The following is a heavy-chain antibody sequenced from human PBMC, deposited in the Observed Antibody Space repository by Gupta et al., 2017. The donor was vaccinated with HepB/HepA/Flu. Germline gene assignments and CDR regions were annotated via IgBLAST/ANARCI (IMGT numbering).Heavy chain of an antibody. CDR3: ARSRMSYFDY. Sequence: QLQLQESCPGLVKPSETLSLPCTVSDGSISSTNYYWAWIRQPPGKGLQWSGSIYYSGSNYYNPSLKSRVTISVDTSKNQFSLKLNSVTAADTAIYYCARSRMSYFDYWDQGTLVTVSS. D-gene: IGHD2-15*01. J-gene: IGHJ4*02. CDR2: IYYSGSN. CDR1: DGSISSTNYY. V-gene: IGHV4-39*01.